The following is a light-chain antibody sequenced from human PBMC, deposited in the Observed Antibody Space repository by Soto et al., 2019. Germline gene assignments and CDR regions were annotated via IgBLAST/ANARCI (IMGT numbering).Light chain of an antibody. J-gene: IGKJ1*01. CDR1: QRVSSTY. CDR3: QQYGSSPET. V-gene: IGKV3-20*01. Sequence: EIVLTQSPGTLSLSPGERATLSCRASQRVSSTYLAWYQHKPGQAPRLLIYAASSGATGIPDRFSGSGSGTDFTLTISRLEPEYFAVYYCQQYGSSPETFGQGTKVDI. CDR2: AAS.